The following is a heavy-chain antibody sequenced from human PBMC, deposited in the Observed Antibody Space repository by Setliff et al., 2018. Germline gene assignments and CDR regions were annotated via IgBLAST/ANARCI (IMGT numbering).Heavy chain of an antibody. J-gene: IGHJ6*02. CDR2: TYHSGST. CDR1: GDSISSSNW. Sequence: PSETLSLTCAVSGDSISSSNWWNWVRQPPGKGLEWIGETYHSGSTKYNPSLKSRVTISVDKSKNQFSLKLSSVTAADTAVYYCARSSYSGSYLNVWGQGTTVTVSS. D-gene: IGHD1-26*01. V-gene: IGHV4-4*02. CDR3: ARSSYSGSYLNV.